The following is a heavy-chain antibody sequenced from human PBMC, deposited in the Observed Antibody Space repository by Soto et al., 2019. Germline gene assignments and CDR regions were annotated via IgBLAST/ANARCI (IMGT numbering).Heavy chain of an antibody. CDR1: GGSISSYY. V-gene: IGHV4-59*01. J-gene: IGHJ6*02. CDR2: IYYSGST. Sequence: KTSETLSLTCTVSGGSISSYYWSWIRQPPGKGLEWIGYIYYSGSTNYNPSLKSRVTISVDTSKNQFSLKLSSVTAADTAVYYCARAPVITFGGVIVIGRNYGMDVWGQGTTVTVSS. D-gene: IGHD3-16*02. CDR3: ARAPVITFGGVIVIGRNYGMDV.